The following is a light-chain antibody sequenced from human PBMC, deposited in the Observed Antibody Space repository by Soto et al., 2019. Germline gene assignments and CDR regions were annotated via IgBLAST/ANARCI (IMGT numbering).Light chain of an antibody. CDR1: SSVSSY. Sequence: EIVLTQSPGTLSLFPGERATLSCRASSSVSSYLAWYQQKPGQAPRLLIYDASTRATGIPARFSGTGSGTDFTLIISSLQREDFAFYYCQQRRDWPWTFGQGTRVEIE. V-gene: IGKV3-11*01. CDR3: QQRRDWPWT. CDR2: DAS. J-gene: IGKJ1*01.